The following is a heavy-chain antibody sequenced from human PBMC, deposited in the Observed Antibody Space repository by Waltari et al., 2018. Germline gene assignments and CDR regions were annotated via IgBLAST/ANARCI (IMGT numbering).Heavy chain of an antibody. CDR2: ISFSSNYI. J-gene: IGHJ2*01. CDR3: ATWGVVVDWYFDL. Sequence: EVQLVASGGGLVKPGGSLRLSCAASGFTFNSYTLNWVRQAPGKGLEWVSSISFSSNYIYYADSVKGRFTISRDNAKNSLYLQMSSLRAEDTAVYYCATWGVVVDWYFDLWGRGTLVIVSS. CDR1: GFTFNSYT. D-gene: IGHD2-15*01. V-gene: IGHV3-21*01.